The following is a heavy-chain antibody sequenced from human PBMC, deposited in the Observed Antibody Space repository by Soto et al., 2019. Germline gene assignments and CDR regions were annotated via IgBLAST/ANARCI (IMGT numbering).Heavy chain of an antibody. CDR2: IYYSGSA. J-gene: IGHJ4*02. Sequence: QVQLQESGPGLVKPSETLSLTCTVSGGSIRSYYWSWIRQPPGKGLEWIGYIYYSGSANYNPSLKSRVTISVDTSKNQFSLKLSSVTAADTAVYYCAGERGSYYRGSDYWGQGTLVTVSS. V-gene: IGHV4-59*01. D-gene: IGHD1-26*01. CDR1: GGSIRSYY. CDR3: AGERGSYYRGSDY.